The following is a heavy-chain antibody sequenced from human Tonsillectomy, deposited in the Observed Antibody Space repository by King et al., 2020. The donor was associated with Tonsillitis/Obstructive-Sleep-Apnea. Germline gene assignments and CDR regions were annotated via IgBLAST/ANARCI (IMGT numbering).Heavy chain of an antibody. V-gene: IGHV4-59*08. J-gene: IGHJ4*02. CDR3: ARAPYSGSFLDY. CDR2: IYYSGST. CDR1: GGSISSYY. D-gene: IGHD1-26*01. Sequence: QLQESGPGLVKPSETLSLTCTVSGGSISSYYWSWIRQPPGKGLEWIGYIYYSGSTNYNPSLKSRGTISVDTSKNQFSLKLSSVTAADTAVYYCARAPYSGSFLDYWGPGTLVTVSS.